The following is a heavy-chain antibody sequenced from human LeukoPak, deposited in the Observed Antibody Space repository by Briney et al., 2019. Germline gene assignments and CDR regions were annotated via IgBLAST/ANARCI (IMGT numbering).Heavy chain of an antibody. V-gene: IGHV3-21*01. CDR2: ISSSSSYI. CDR1: GFTFSSYA. J-gene: IGHJ3*02. Sequence: GGSLRLSCAASGFTFSSYAMHWVRQAPGKGLEWVSSISSSSSYIYYADSVKGRFTISRDNAKNSLYLQMNSLRAEDTAVYYCARATARHDAFDIWGQGTMVTVSS. CDR3: ARATARHDAFDI. D-gene: IGHD6-6*01.